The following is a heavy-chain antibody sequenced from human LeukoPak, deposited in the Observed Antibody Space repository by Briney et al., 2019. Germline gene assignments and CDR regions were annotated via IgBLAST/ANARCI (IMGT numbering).Heavy chain of an antibody. V-gene: IGHV4-59*01. CDR3: ASLQPGYYDSSGFFDY. D-gene: IGHD3-22*01. J-gene: IGHJ4*02. CDR1: GGSISSYY. CDR2: IYYSGST. Sequence: SETLSLTCTVSGGSISSYYWSWIRQPPGKGLEWIGYIYYSGSTNYNPSLKSRVTISVGTSKNQFSLKLSSVTAADTAVYYCASLQPGYYDSSGFFDYWGQGTLVTVSS.